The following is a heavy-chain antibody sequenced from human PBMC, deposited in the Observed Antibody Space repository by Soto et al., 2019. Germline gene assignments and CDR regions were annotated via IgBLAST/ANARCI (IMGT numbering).Heavy chain of an antibody. CDR1: GFSFGTFV. J-gene: IGHJ4*02. D-gene: IGHD6-19*01. V-gene: IGHV3-23*01. CDR2: ITDSGYTA. CDR3: AKNGQWLATPPEA. Sequence: EMQLLESGGASVQPGGSLRLSCAASGFSFGTFVMTWFRQAPGGGLEWVASITDSGYTASYAETVEGRFTVSRDNSKNKLHLQMNDLGAEDTATYYCAKNGQWLATPPEAWGQGTLVTVSS.